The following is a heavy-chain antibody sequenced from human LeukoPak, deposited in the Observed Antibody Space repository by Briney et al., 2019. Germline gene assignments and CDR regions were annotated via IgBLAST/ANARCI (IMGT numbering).Heavy chain of an antibody. J-gene: IGHJ3*02. D-gene: IGHD7-27*01. CDR1: GFTFSSHW. V-gene: IGHV3-7*01. CDR2: IKEDGSEI. CDR3: ARGSSGAFDI. Sequence: GGSLRLSCAASGFTFSSHWMSWVRQAPGKGLEWVANIKEDGSEIDYVDSVKGRFTISRDNAKNSLYLQMNSLRAEDTAVYYCARGSSGAFDIWGQGTMVTVSS.